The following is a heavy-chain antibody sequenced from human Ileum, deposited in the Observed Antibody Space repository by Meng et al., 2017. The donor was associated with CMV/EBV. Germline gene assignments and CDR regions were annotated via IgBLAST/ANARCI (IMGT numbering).Heavy chain of an antibody. V-gene: IGHV1-18*01. D-gene: IGHD2-21*02. CDR1: GCTFSDYG. CDR3: AREGVGYCGGDCYSEY. CDR2: ISVYNGNT. Sequence: QIQLVQSGAEVKKPGASVKVSCKASGCTFSDYGITWVRQAPGQGLEWMGWISVYNGNTKYAQKVQGRVTLTTDTSTNTAYMELRSLRFDDTAVYYCAREGVGYCGGDCYSEYWGQGTLVTVSS. J-gene: IGHJ4*02.